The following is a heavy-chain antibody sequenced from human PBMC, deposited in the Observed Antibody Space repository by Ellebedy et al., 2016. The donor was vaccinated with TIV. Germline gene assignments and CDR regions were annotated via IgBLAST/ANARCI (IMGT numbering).Heavy chain of an antibody. CDR2: VFYDGDT. D-gene: IGHD3-10*01. J-gene: IGHJ3*01. CDR1: DGSFRGFY. Sequence: MPSETLSLTCSVSDGSFRGFYWSWIRQPPGEGLEWIGNVFYDGDTDYNPSLDSRVSISIGTSQNHFSLRLNSVTAADTAVYYCARLRGSGAFAFDVWGQGAMVIVSS. CDR3: ARLRGSGAFAFDV. V-gene: IGHV4-59*08.